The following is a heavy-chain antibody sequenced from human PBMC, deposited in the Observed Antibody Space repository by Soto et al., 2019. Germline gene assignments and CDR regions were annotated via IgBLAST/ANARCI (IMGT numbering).Heavy chain of an antibody. J-gene: IGHJ6*02. V-gene: IGHV1-18*01. CDR2: ISAYNGNT. CDR1: GYTFTSYG. Sequence: ASVKVSCKASGYTFTSYGISWVRQAPGQGLEWMGWISAYNGNTNYAQKLQGRVTMTTDTSTSTAYMELRSLRSDDTAVYYCARENVVVVAATRKYYYYGMDVWGQGTTVTVSS. D-gene: IGHD2-15*01. CDR3: ARENVVVVAATRKYYYYGMDV.